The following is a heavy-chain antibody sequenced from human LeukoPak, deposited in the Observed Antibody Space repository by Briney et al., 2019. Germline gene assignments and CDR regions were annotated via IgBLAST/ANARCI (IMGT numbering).Heavy chain of an antibody. D-gene: IGHD5-18*01. CDR2: IYYSGST. CDR1: GGSLSSYY. J-gene: IGHJ5*02. Sequence: SGTLSLTCTVSGGSLSSYYWSWIRPPPGKGLERIGYIYYSGSTNYDHSLKRRVTISVDTPKNQFYLKLSSVTAADTAVYHCAREPPRRGYTSSGFDPWGQGTLVTVSS. V-gene: IGHV4-59*12. CDR3: AREPPRRGYTSSGFDP.